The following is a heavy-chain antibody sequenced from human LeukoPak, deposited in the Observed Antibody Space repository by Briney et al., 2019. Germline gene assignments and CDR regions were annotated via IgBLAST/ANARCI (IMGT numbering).Heavy chain of an antibody. CDR1: GFTFSTNA. CDR2: ISGSGGST. D-gene: IGHD3-22*01. V-gene: IGHV3-23*01. CDR3: AKYYYDSSGYYYFDY. Sequence: GGSLRLSCAASGFTFSTNAMNWVRQAPGKGLEWVSAISGSGGSTYYADSVKGRFTISRDNSKNTLYLQMNSLRAEDTAVYYCAKYYYDSSGYYYFDYWGQGTLVTVSS. J-gene: IGHJ4*02.